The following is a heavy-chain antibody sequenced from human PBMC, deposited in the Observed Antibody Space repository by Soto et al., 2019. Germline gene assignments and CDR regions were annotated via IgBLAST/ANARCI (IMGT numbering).Heavy chain of an antibody. D-gene: IGHD3-10*01. Sequence: EVQLVESGGGLVKPGGSLRLSCAASGFTFSSYSMNWVRQAPGKGLEWVSSISSSSSYIYYADSVKGRFTISRDNAKNSLYLQMNSLRAEDTAVYYCARDGRGMVRGAFDYWGQGTLVTVSS. CDR1: GFTFSSYS. J-gene: IGHJ4*02. CDR3: ARDGRGMVRGAFDY. V-gene: IGHV3-21*01. CDR2: ISSSSSYI.